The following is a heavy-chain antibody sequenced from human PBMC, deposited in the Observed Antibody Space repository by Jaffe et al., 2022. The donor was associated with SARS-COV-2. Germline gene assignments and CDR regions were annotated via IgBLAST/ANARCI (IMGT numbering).Heavy chain of an antibody. CDR1: GFTFDDYA. CDR2: ISWNSGSI. J-gene: IGHJ4*02. V-gene: IGHV3-9*01. D-gene: IGHD3-10*01. CDR3: AKDLTGGSDYYFDY. Sequence: EVQLVESGGGLVQPGRSLRLSCAASGFTFDDYAMHWVRQAPGKGLEWVSGISWNSGSIGYADSVKGRFTISRDNAKNSLYLQMNSLRAEDTALYYCAKDLTGGSDYYFDYWGQGTLVTVSS.